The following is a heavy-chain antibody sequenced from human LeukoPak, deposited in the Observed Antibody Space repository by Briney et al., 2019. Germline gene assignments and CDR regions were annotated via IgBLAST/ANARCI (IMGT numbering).Heavy chain of an antibody. CDR1: GYTFTGYY. Sequence: ASVKVSCKASGYTFTGYYMHWVRQAPGQGLEWMGWINPNSGATNYAQKFQGRVTMTRDTSISTAYMELSRLRSDDTAVYYCARALSIVGATEEWGQGTLVTVSS. J-gene: IGHJ4*02. CDR2: INPNSGAT. V-gene: IGHV1-2*02. CDR3: ARALSIVGATEE. D-gene: IGHD1-26*01.